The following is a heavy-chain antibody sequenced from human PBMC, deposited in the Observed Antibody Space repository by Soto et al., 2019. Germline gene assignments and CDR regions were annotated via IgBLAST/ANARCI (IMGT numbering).Heavy chain of an antibody. CDR1: GYTFTSYY. Sequence: QVQLVQSGAEVKKPGASVKVSCKASGYTFTSYYMHWVRQAPGQGLEWMGIINPSGGSTSYAQKFQGRVTMTRDTSTSTVYMELSSLRSEDTAVYYCARNRAIFGVRKHWFAPWGQGTLVTVSS. CDR3: ARNRAIFGVRKHWFAP. CDR2: INPSGGST. V-gene: IGHV1-46*01. J-gene: IGHJ5*02. D-gene: IGHD3-3*01.